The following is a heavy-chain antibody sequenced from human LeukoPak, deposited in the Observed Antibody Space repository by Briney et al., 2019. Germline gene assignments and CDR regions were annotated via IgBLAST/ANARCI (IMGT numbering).Heavy chain of an antibody. D-gene: IGHD3-10*01. CDR3: ARVTTSGSYKFDY. Sequence: PGRSLRLSCAASGFTVNSNYISWVRQAPGKGLEWVSLIYTSGSTYYADSVKGRFTISRDNSKNTLYLQMNSLRAENTAVYYCARVTTSGSYKFDYWGQGTLVTVSS. CDR1: GFTVNSNY. J-gene: IGHJ4*02. V-gene: IGHV3-53*01. CDR2: IYTSGST.